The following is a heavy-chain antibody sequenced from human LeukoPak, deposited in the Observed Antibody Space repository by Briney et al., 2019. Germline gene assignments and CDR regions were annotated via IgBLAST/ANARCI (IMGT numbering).Heavy chain of an antibody. J-gene: IGHJ6*02. D-gene: IGHD5-24*01. CDR1: GGSFSGYY. CDR2: INHSGST. Sequence: PSETLSLTCAVYGGSFSGYYWSWIRQPPGKGLEWIGEINHSGSTNYNPSLKSRVTISVDTSKNQFSLKLSSVTAADTAVYYCARGHPNYYYYYYGMDVWGQGTTVTVSS. V-gene: IGHV4-34*01. CDR3: ARGHPNYYYYYYGMDV.